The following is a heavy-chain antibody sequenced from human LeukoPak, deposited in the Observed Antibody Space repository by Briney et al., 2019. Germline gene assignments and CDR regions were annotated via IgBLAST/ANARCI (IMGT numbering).Heavy chain of an antibody. J-gene: IGHJ6*02. CDR1: GGSISIGGYY. Sequence: SQTLSLTCTVSGGSISIGGYYWSWIRQHPGKGLEWIGYIYYSGSTYYNPSLKSRVTISVDTSKNQFSLKLSSVTAADTAVYYCARETVGGIAAAGSLYYYYGMDVWGQGTTVTVSS. CDR2: IYYSGST. D-gene: IGHD6-13*01. CDR3: ARETVGGIAAAGSLYYYYGMDV. V-gene: IGHV4-31*03.